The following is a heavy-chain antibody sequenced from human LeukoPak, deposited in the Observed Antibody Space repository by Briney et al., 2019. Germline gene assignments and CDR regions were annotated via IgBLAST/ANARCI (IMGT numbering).Heavy chain of an antibody. CDR3: ARYPYAHSSSWYSEYFQH. CDR2: IYPGDSDT. Sequence: KFGESLKISCKGSGYSFTSYWIGWVRQMPGKGLEWMGIIYPGDSDTRYSPSFQGQVTISADKSISTAYLQWSSLKASDTAMYYCARYPYAHSSSWYSEYFQHWGQGTLVTVSS. J-gene: IGHJ1*01. V-gene: IGHV5-51*01. D-gene: IGHD6-13*01. CDR1: GYSFTSYW.